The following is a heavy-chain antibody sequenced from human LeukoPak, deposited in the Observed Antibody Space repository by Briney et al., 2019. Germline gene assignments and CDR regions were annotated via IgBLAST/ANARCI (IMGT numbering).Heavy chain of an antibody. Sequence: SQTLPLTCTVSGGSISSGGYYWSWIRQHPGKGLEWIGYIYYSGSTYYNPSLKSRVTISVDTSNNQFSLKLSSVTAADTAVYYCARAPTMAHTHWFDPWGQGTLVTVSS. CDR1: GGSISSGGYY. CDR3: ARAPTMAHTHWFDP. J-gene: IGHJ5*02. CDR2: IYYSGST. D-gene: IGHD5-24*01. V-gene: IGHV4-31*03.